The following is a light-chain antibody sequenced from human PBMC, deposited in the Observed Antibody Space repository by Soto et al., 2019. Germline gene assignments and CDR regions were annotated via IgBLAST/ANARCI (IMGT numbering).Light chain of an antibody. CDR1: HSVGTL. CDR3: QQHDASPPT. V-gene: IGKV3-15*01. J-gene: IGKJ1*01. Sequence: EIVMTQSPATLSVSPGERVTLSCRASHSVGTLLAWFQQRPGQAPRLLISGASTRAAGIPARFSGSGSGTDFTLTISSLQSEDFAAYYCQQHDASPPTFGQGTKVEIK. CDR2: GAS.